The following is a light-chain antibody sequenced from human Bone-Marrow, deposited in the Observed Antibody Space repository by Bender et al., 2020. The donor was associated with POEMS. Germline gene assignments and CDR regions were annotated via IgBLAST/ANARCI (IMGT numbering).Light chain of an antibody. J-gene: IGLJ1*01. CDR3: CSYAGSHSYV. V-gene: IGLV1-44*01. CDR1: DSNIGGYP. CDR2: TNN. Sequence: QSVLTQPPSVSGTPGQRVTISCSGSDSNIGGYPVNWYQQLPGTAPRLLIYTNNERPSGVPDRFSGSKSGTSASLAITGLQPEDEADYYCCSYAGSHSYVFGTGTTVTVL.